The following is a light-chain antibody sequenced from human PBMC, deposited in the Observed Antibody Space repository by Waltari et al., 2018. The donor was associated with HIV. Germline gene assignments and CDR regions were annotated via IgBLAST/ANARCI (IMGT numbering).Light chain of an antibody. V-gene: IGLV3-1*01. J-gene: IGLJ2*01. CDR1: KLGDKY. CDR2: QDT. CDR3: QTWDKSTVV. Sequence: SYELTQSPSVSVSPGQTASITCSGDKLGDKYACWYQQKPGQSPVLVNYQDTKGPSGVPERFSGSNSGNTATLTISGTQAMDEADYFCQTWDKSTVVFGGRTKLTVL.